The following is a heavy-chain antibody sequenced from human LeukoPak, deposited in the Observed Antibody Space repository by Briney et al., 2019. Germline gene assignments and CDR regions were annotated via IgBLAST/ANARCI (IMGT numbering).Heavy chain of an antibody. CDR3: AKDIVVVTAIKVLNFDY. J-gene: IGHJ4*02. CDR2: ISGSGGST. CDR1: GFTFSSYA. D-gene: IGHD2-21*02. V-gene: IGHV3-23*01. Sequence: GGSLRLSCAASGFTFSSYAMSWVRQAPGKGLEWVSAISGSGGSTYYADSVKGRFTISRDNSKNTLYLQMNSLGAEDTAVYYCAKDIVVVTAIKVLNFDYWGQGTLVTVSS.